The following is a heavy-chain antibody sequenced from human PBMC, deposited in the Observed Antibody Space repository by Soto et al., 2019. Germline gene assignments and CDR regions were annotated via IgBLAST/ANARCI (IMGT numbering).Heavy chain of an antibody. CDR3: ARPNTTGTPYYYYYGMDV. CDR2: INPSGGST. D-gene: IGHD1-1*01. J-gene: IGHJ6*02. CDR1: GYTLTSYY. Sequence: GASVKVSCKASGYTLTSYYMHWVRQAPGKGLEWMGIINPSGGSTSYAQKFQGRVTMTRDTSTSTVYMELSSLRSEDTAVYYCARPNTTGTPYYYYYGMDVWGQGTTVTVSS. V-gene: IGHV1-46*01.